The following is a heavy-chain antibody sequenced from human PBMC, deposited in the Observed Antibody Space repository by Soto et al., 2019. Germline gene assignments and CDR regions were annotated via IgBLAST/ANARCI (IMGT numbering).Heavy chain of an antibody. V-gene: IGHV3-30*18. CDR2: ISYDGSNK. D-gene: IGHD1-20*01. CDR3: AKDPHWDITGITGAFDI. J-gene: IGHJ3*02. CDR1: GFTFSSYG. Sequence: GGSLRLSCAASGFTFSSYGMHWVRQAPGKGLEWVAVISYDGSNKYYADSVKGRFTISRDNSKNTLYLQMNSLRAEDTAVYYCAKDPHWDITGITGAFDIWGQGTMVTVSS.